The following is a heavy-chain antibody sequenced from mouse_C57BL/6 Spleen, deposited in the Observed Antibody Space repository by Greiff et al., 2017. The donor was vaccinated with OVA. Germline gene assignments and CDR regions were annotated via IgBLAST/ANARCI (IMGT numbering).Heavy chain of an antibody. CDR1: GYTFTDYS. D-gene: IGHD1-1*01. CDR2: IYPRDGST. J-gene: IGHJ4*01. V-gene: IGHV1-78*01. Sequence: VKLMESDAELVKPGASVKISCKVSGYTFTDYSIHWLKQRPEQGLEWIGYIYPRDGSTKYNEKFKGKATLTADKSSSTAYMQLNSLTSEDAAVDFCARDYGSSSGDYWGQGTSVTVSS. CDR3: ARDYGSSSGDY.